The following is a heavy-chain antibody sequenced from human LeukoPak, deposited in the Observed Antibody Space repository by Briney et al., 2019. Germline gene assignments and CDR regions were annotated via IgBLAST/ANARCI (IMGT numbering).Heavy chain of an antibody. CDR2: ISSDSSYM. CDR3: ARDEGIRHDAFDI. Sequence: GGSLRLSCAASGFTFSSYAMNWVRQAPGKGLEWVSSISSDSSYMYYADSVKGRFTISRDSAKNSLYLQMNSLRAEDTAVYYCARDEGIRHDAFDIWGQGTMVTVSS. V-gene: IGHV3-21*01. CDR1: GFTFSSYA. J-gene: IGHJ3*02. D-gene: IGHD3-3*02.